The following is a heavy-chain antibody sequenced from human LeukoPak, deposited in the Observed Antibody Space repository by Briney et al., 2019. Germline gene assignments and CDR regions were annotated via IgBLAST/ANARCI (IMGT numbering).Heavy chain of an antibody. D-gene: IGHD2/OR15-2a*01. CDR3: AKANAIYVRGAFDI. V-gene: IGHV3-30*18. Sequence: GGSLRLSCVASGFTFSDYGMLWVRQPPGKGLEWVAVISYDGRNEHYADSVKGRFTISRDNSKNTLYLQMNSLRAEDTALYYCAKANAIYVRGAFDIWGQGTMVTVSS. CDR2: ISYDGRNE. CDR1: GFTFSDYG. J-gene: IGHJ3*02.